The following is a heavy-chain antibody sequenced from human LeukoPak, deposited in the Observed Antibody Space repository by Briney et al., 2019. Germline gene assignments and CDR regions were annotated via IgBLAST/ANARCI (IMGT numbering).Heavy chain of an antibody. V-gene: IGHV1-3*01. CDR1: GYTFTSYG. CDR2: INAGNGNT. CDR3: ARGGPRDDLYCSGGSCYSRRAFDI. Sequence: ASVKVSCKASGYTFTSYGISWVRQAPGQRLEWMGWINAGNGNTKYSQKFQGRVTITRDTSASTAYMELSSLRSEDTAVYYCARGGPRDDLYCSGGSCYSRRAFDIWGQGTMVTVSS. D-gene: IGHD2-15*01. J-gene: IGHJ3*02.